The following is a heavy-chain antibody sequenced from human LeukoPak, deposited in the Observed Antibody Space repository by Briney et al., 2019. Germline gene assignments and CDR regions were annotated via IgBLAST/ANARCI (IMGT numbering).Heavy chain of an antibody. CDR2: IKSKTAGGAT. Sequence: KPGGSLRLSCEASGLTFSNAWMTWVRQTPGKGLEWVGRIKSKTAGGATDYAAPVKGRFTISRDDSEKTAFLQMNSLQSEDTAVYFCYSSGRGPWGQGTLVIVSS. CDR3: YSSGRGP. CDR1: GLTFSNAW. V-gene: IGHV3-15*01. D-gene: IGHD3-10*01. J-gene: IGHJ5*02.